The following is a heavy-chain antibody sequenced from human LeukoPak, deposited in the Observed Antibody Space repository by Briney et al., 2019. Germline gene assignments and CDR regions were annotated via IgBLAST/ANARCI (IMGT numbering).Heavy chain of an antibody. CDR2: IWYDGSNK. CDR1: GFTFSSYG. V-gene: IGHV3-33*03. CDR3: AKAIHSSSSGVVDY. Sequence: GGSLRLSCAASGFTFSSYGMHWVRQAPGKGLEWVAVIWYDGSNKYYAESVKGRFTISRDNSKNTLYLQMNSLRAEDTAVYYCAKAIHSSSSGVVDYWGQGTLVTVSS. D-gene: IGHD6-6*01. J-gene: IGHJ4*02.